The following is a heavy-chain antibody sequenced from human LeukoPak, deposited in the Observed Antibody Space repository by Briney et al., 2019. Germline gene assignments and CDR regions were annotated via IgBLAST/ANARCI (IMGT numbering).Heavy chain of an antibody. V-gene: IGHV1-24*01. D-gene: IGHD1/OR15-1a*01. CDR3: ATLTTTYGITGRTGAFDI. CDR2: FDPEDGET. Sequence: ASVTVSFKVSGYTLTELSMHWVGQAPGKGREGMGGFDPEDGETIYAQKFQGRVTLTEDTSTDTAYMELSSLRSEDTAVYYCATLTTTYGITGRTGAFDIWGQGTMVTVSS. J-gene: IGHJ3*02. CDR1: GYTLTELS.